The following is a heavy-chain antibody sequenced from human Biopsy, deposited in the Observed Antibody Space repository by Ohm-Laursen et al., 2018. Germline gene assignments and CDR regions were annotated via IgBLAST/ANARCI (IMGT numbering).Heavy chain of an antibody. D-gene: IGHD2/OR15-2a*01. CDR2: IYYSGST. CDR3: ARATNSTGWPYYHFYGMDV. J-gene: IGHJ6*02. CDR1: GGSISSDY. V-gene: IGHV4-59*07. Sequence: SDTLSLTCTVSGGSISSDYWSWIRQTPGKRLEWIGYIYYSGSTNYNPSLKSRVTISVDTSKNQFSLRLNSVTAADTAVYYCARATNSTGWPYYHFYGMDVWGQGTTVTVSS.